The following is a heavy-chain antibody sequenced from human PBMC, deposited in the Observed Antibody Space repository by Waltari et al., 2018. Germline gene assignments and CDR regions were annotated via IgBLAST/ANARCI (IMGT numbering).Heavy chain of an antibody. CDR3: ARDLAYSSGWYYFDY. D-gene: IGHD6-19*01. J-gene: IGHJ4*02. CDR2: IIPIFGTA. Sequence: QVQLVQSGAEVKKPGSSVKVSCKASGGTFSSYAISWVRQAPGQGLEWMGGIIPIFGTANDAQKYQGRVTITADESTSTAYMGLSSLRSEDTAVYYCARDLAYSSGWYYFDYWGQGTLVTVSS. CDR1: GGTFSSYA. V-gene: IGHV1-69*12.